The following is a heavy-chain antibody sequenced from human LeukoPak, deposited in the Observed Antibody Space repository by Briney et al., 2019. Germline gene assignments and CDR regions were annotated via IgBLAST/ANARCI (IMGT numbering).Heavy chain of an antibody. CDR1: GGSLSSYY. CDR2: IYYSGST. V-gene: IGHV4-59*01. J-gene: IGHJ4*02. CDR3: ARGGGSYSH. Sequence: PSETLSLTCTVSGGSLSSYYWSWIRQPPGKGLEWIGYIYYSGSTNYNPSLQSRVTISVDTSKNQFSLKLSSVTAADTAVYYCARGGGSYSHWGQGTLVTVSS. D-gene: IGHD1-26*01.